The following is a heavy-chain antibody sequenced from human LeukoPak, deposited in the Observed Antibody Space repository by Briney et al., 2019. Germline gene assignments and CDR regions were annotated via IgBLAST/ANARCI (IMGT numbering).Heavy chain of an antibody. V-gene: IGHV1-69*04. CDR2: IIPILGIA. CDR1: GGTFSSYA. D-gene: IGHD2-21*02. CDR3: AREKGGDWAFDT. Sequence: SVKVSCKASGGTFSSYAISWVRQAPGQGLEWMGRIIPILGIANYAQKFQGRVTITADKSTSTAYMELSSLRSEDTAVYYCAREKGGDWAFDTWGQGTMVTVSS. J-gene: IGHJ3*02.